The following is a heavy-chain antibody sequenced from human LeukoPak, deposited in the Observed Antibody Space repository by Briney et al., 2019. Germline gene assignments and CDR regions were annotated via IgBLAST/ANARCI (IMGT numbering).Heavy chain of an antibody. J-gene: IGHJ4*02. V-gene: IGHV4-30-4*01. Sequence: SQTLSLTCTVSGGXISSGDYYWSWIRQPPGRGLEWIGYIYYSGSTYYNPSLKSRVTISVDTSKNQFSLKLSSVTAADTAVYYCALTGVVVTRIDYWGQGTLVTVSS. CDR3: ALTGVVVTRIDY. CDR1: GGXISSGDYY. CDR2: IYYSGST. D-gene: IGHD3-22*01.